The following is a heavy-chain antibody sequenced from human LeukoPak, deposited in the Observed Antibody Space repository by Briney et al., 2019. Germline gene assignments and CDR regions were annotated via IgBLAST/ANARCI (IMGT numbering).Heavy chain of an antibody. CDR2: INSDGSST. CDR1: GFTFSSYW. V-gene: IGHV3-74*01. CDR3: ATGQGHGMDV. J-gene: IGHJ6*02. Sequence: GGSLRLSCEASGFTFSSYWMPWVRQVPGKGLVWVSRINSDGSSTSYADSVKGRFTISRDNGKNTLYLQMNSLRAEDTAVYYCATGQGHGMDVWGQGTTVTVSS. D-gene: IGHD1-14*01.